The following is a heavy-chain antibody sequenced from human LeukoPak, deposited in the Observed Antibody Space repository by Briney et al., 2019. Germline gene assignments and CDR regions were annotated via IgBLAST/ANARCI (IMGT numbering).Heavy chain of an antibody. CDR1: GGSISSGDYY. Sequence: NASQTLSLTCTVSGGSISSGDYYWSWIRQPPGKGLEWIGYIYYSGSTNYNPSLKSRVTMSVDTSKNQFSLKLSSVTAADTAVYYCARGVAVAGTHFDYWGQGTLVTVSS. D-gene: IGHD6-19*01. J-gene: IGHJ4*02. CDR2: IYYSGST. V-gene: IGHV4-30-4*01. CDR3: ARGVAVAGTHFDY.